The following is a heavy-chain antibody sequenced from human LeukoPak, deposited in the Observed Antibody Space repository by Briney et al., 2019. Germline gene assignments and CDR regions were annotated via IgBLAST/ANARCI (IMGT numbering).Heavy chain of an antibody. CDR3: ARDGPEQWLVLEYFQH. Sequence: GGSLSLSCAASGFTFRDYHILWTRQATGEGLEWVSYISSSGSTIYYADSVKGRFTISRDNAKNSLYLQMNSLRAENTAVYYCARDGPEQWLVLEYFQHWGQDSLVTVSS. J-gene: IGHJ1*01. CDR2: ISSSGSTI. V-gene: IGHV3-11*04. D-gene: IGHD6-19*01. CDR1: GFTFRDYH.